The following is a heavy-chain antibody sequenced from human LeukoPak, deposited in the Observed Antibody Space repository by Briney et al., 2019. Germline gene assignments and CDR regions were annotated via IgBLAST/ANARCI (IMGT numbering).Heavy chain of an antibody. V-gene: IGHV3-33*01. CDR1: GFTFSSYG. D-gene: IGHD1-14*01. CDR3: ATYNTVRSDY. J-gene: IGHJ4*01. CDR2: IWYDGSKT. Sequence: PGGSLRLSCAASGFTFSSYGMHWVRQAPGKGLEWVAVIWYDGSKTYYADSVKGRFTISRDNSKNTLYLQMSSLRADDTAVYYCATYNTVRSDYWGQGTLVTVSS.